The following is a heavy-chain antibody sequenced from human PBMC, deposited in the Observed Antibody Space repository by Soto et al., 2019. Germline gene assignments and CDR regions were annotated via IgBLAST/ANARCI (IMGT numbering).Heavy chain of an antibody. V-gene: IGHV1-69*13. D-gene: IGHD5-18*01. J-gene: IGHJ3*02. Sequence: GVSVKVSCKASGGTFSSYAISWVRQAPGQGLEWMGGIIPIFGTANYAQKFQGRVTITADESTSTAYMELSSLRSEDTAVYYCARRGYSHGSHAFDIWGQGTMVTVSS. CDR1: GGTFSSYA. CDR3: ARRGYSHGSHAFDI. CDR2: IIPIFGTA.